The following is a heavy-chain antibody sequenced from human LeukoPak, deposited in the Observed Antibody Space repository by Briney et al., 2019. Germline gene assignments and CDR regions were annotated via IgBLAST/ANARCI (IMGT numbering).Heavy chain of an antibody. Sequence: PSETLSLTCTVSGGSISSYYWSWIRQPPGKGLEWIGYIYYSGSTYYNPSLKSRVTISVDTSKNQFSLKLSSVTAADTAAYYCARDGLLMGELRHFDYWGQGTLVTVSS. CDR1: GGSISSYY. CDR2: IYYSGST. J-gene: IGHJ4*02. D-gene: IGHD1-26*01. V-gene: IGHV4-59*12. CDR3: ARDGLLMGELRHFDY.